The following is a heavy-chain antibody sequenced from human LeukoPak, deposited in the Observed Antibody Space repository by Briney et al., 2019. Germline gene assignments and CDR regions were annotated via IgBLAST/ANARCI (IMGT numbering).Heavy chain of an antibody. J-gene: IGHJ6*03. CDR3: ARAGLGYSSSWDYYYYMNV. CDR1: GYSFTSYN. D-gene: IGHD6-13*01. V-gene: IGHV1-46*01. Sequence: ASVKVSCKTSGYSFTSYNLHWVRQAPGQRLEWMGIIKPSGGNTNYAQKFQGRVTMTRDTSTSTVYMELSRLRSDDTAVYYCARAGLGYSSSWDYYYYMNVWGKGTTVTVSS. CDR2: IKPSGGNT.